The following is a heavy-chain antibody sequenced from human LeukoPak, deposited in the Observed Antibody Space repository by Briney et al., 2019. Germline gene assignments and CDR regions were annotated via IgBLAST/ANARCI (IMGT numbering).Heavy chain of an antibody. D-gene: IGHD1-14*01. Sequence: GGSLRLSCAASGFTFSGATMHWVRQASGKGLEWVGRMRSKANGYATTFAASVEGRFTISRDDSENTAYLQMKSRRTEDTAVYFCASIGIRTPDYYYWGHGTLVTVSS. CDR1: GFTFSGAT. J-gene: IGHJ4*01. V-gene: IGHV3-73*01. CDR2: MRSKANGYAT. CDR3: ASIGIRTPDYYY.